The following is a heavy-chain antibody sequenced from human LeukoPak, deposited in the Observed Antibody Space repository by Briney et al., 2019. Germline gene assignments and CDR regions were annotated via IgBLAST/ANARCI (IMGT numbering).Heavy chain of an antibody. J-gene: IGHJ4*02. CDR3: ARENGRNWYYGSGSYYEVDY. Sequence: VASVKVSCKASGYTFTSYGISWVRQAPGQGLEWMGWISAYNGNTNYAQKLQGRVTMTTDTSTSTAYMELRSLRSDDTAVYYCARENGRNWYYGSGSYYEVDYWGQGTLVTVSS. D-gene: IGHD3-10*01. V-gene: IGHV1-18*01. CDR2: ISAYNGNT. CDR1: GYTFTSYG.